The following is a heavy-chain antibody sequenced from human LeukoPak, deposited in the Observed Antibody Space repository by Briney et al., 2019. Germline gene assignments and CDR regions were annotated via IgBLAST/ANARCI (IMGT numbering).Heavy chain of an antibody. D-gene: IGHD1-26*01. CDR3: AREDSGSYRFDY. V-gene: IGHV4-30-4*01. J-gene: IGHJ4*02. CDR1: GGSISSGDYY. Sequence: SETLSLTCTVSGGSISSGDYYWSWIRQPPGKGLECIGYIYYSGSTYYNPSLKSRVTISVDTSKNQFSLKLSSVTAADTAVYYCAREDSGSYRFDYWGQGTLVTVSS. CDR2: IYYSGST.